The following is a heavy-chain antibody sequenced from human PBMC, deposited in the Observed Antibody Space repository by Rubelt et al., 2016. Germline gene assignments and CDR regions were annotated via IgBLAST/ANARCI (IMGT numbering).Heavy chain of an antibody. J-gene: IGHJ4*02. CDR2: LDPEEGET. CDR1: GYTLTELS. Sequence: QVQLVQSGAEVKKPGASVKVSCKVSGYTLTELSMHWVRQAPGKGLEGRGGLDPEEGETIYAQKFQGRVPMTEDTSTDTAYMELSSLRSEDTAVYYCATGIVVVPAHVPSRDYWGQGTLVTVSS. D-gene: IGHD2-2*01. CDR3: ATGIVVVPAHVPSRDY. V-gene: IGHV1-24*01.